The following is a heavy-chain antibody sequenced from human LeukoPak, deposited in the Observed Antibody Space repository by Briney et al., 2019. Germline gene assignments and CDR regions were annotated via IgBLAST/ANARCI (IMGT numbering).Heavy chain of an antibody. J-gene: IGHJ4*02. CDR2: ISSDGSIQ. D-gene: IGHD4-11*01. V-gene: IGHV3-30-3*01. CDR3: AKLTTS. CDR1: GFTFSRYA. Sequence: PGGSLRLSCAASGFTFSRYAGHWVRQAPGKGLEWVAVISSDGSIQYHADSVKGRFTISRDNSNNTLYLQMNSLRAEDTAVYYCAKLTTSWGPGTLVTVSS.